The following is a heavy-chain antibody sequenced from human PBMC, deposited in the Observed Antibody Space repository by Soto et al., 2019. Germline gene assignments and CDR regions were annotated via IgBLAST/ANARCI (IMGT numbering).Heavy chain of an antibody. D-gene: IGHD1-7*01. CDR3: ARILDWTGTTLDLGTFGSGMDV. CDR1: GYSFTSYW. V-gene: IGHV5-10-1*01. Sequence: RGESLKISCKGSGYSFTSYWISWVRQMPGKGLEWMGRIDPSDSYTNYSPSFQGHVTISADKSISTAYLQWSSLKASDTAMYYCARILDWTGTTLDLGTFGSGMDVWGQGTTVTVSS. J-gene: IGHJ6*02. CDR2: IDPSDSYT.